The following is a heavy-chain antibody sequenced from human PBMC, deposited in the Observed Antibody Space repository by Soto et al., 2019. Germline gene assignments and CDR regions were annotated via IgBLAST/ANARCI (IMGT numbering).Heavy chain of an antibody. J-gene: IGHJ4*02. CDR1: GFTFSSYA. CDR3: AKRRKPGPRVLH. CDR2: ISGSGGST. Sequence: EVQLLESGGGWVQPGGSLRLSCAASGFTFSSYAMSWVRQAPGNGLEWVSAISGSGGSTYYADSVKGRFTISRDNSKNTLYLQMNSLRAEDTAVYYCAKRRKPGPRVLHWGQGTLVTVS. D-gene: IGHD6-6*01. V-gene: IGHV3-23*01.